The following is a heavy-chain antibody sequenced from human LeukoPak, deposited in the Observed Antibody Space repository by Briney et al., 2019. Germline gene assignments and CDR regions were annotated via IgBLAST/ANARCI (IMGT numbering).Heavy chain of an antibody. V-gene: IGHV1-69*04. CDR3: ARCRRHYYDSSGYYDY. D-gene: IGHD3-22*01. Sequence: VASVKVSCKASGGTFSSYAISWVRQAPGQGLEWMGRIIPILGIANYAQKFQGRVTITADKSTSTAYMELSSLRSEDTAVYYCARCRRHYYDSSGYYDYWGQGTLVTVSS. CDR1: GGTFSSYA. J-gene: IGHJ4*02. CDR2: IIPILGIA.